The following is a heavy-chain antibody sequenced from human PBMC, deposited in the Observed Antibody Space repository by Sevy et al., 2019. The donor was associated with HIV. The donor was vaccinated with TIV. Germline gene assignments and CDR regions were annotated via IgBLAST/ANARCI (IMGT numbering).Heavy chain of an antibody. Sequence: ASVKVSCKTTGYIFSDYNMHWVRQAPGQGLEWMALINPNSGVTIYAHNFRGRVSVTRDTSMSTAYMDLSGLTSDDTAVYYCVREDIIAPRTLLSFDIWGQGTMVTVSS. J-gene: IGHJ3*02. CDR2: INPNSGVT. D-gene: IGHD3-16*02. V-gene: IGHV1-2*06. CDR1: GYIFSDYN. CDR3: VREDIIAPRTLLSFDI.